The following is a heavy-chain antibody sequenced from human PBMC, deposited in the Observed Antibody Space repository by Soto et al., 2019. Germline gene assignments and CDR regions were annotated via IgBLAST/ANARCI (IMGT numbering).Heavy chain of an antibody. J-gene: IGHJ4*02. D-gene: IGHD6-19*01. CDR2: IWYDGSNK. V-gene: IGHV3-33*01. Sequence: GGSLRLSCAASGFSFSSYGMHWVRQAPGKGLEWVAVIWYDGSNKYYADSVKGRFTISRDNSKNTLFLEVNSLRAEDTAMYYCARDGSRRNGWYDALDYWGQGALVTVSS. CDR3: ARDGSRRNGWYDALDY. CDR1: GFSFSSYG.